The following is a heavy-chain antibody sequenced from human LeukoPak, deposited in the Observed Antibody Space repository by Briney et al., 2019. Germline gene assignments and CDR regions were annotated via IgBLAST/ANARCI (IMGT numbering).Heavy chain of an antibody. CDR1: GGSLSSYS. J-gene: IGHJ4*02. CDR3: ARGVEFDY. D-gene: IGHD3-3*01. CDR2: VYYSGST. V-gene: IGHV4-59*08. Sequence: SGTLSLTCTVSGGSLSSYSWSWIRQPPGKGLEWIGYVYYSGSTNYNPSLKSRVTISVDTSKNQFSLNLSSVTAADTAVYYCARGVEFDYWGQGTLVTVSS.